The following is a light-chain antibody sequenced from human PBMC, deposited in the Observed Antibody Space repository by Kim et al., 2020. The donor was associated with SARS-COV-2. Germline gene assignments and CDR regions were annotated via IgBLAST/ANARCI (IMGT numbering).Light chain of an antibody. Sequence: GKTVTISVPGSSGRIASNYVQWYQQRPGSAPTTVIYEDNQRPSGVPDRFSGSIDSSSNSASLTISGLKTEDEADYYCQSYDSSNWVFGGGTQLTVL. CDR3: QSYDSSNWV. V-gene: IGLV6-57*02. CDR1: SGRIASNY. J-gene: IGLJ3*02. CDR2: EDN.